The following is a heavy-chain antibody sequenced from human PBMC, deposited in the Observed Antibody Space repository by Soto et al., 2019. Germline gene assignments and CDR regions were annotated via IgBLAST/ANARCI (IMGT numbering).Heavy chain of an antibody. CDR2: ISSLSSYI. D-gene: IGHD5-18*01. CDR1: GFTFSSYS. Sequence: EVQLVAAGGGLVKPVGSLRVACVASGFTFSSYSMNWVRQAPGKGLEWVSAISSLSSYIYYEDSVKGRFTISRDNAKNSLYLQMNSLRAEDTAIYYCARGELWFDYWGQGTLVTVSS. J-gene: IGHJ4*02. V-gene: IGHV3-21*01. CDR3: ARGELWFDY.